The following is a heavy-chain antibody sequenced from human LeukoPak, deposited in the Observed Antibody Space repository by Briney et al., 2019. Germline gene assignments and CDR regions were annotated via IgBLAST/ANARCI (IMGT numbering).Heavy chain of an antibody. J-gene: IGHJ4*02. V-gene: IGHV3-30-3*01. D-gene: IGHD5-12*01. Sequence: SGGSLRLSCAASGFTFSSYAMHWVRQAPGKGLEWVAVISYDGSNKYYADSVKGRFTISRDNSKNTLYLQMNSLRAEDTAVYYCAGVSYSGYDSYWGQGTLVTVSS. CDR2: ISYDGSNK. CDR1: GFTFSSYA. CDR3: AGVSYSGYDSY.